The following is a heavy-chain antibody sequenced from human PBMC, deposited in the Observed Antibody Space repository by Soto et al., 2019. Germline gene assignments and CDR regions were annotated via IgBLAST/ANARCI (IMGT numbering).Heavy chain of an antibody. CDR3: ATEPGYSSSSGWFDP. CDR1: GGSISSSSYY. D-gene: IGHD6-13*01. V-gene: IGHV4-39*01. J-gene: IGHJ5*02. Sequence: PSETLSLTCTVSGGSISSSSYYWGWIRQPPGKGLEWIGSIYYSGSTYYNPSLKSRVTISVDTSKNQFSLKLSSVTAADTAVYYCATEPGYSSSSGWFDPWGQGTLVTSPQ. CDR2: IYYSGST.